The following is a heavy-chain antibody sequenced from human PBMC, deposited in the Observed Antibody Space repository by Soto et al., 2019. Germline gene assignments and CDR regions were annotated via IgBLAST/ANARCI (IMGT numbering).Heavy chain of an antibody. V-gene: IGHV4-34*01. CDR3: ARGGYSSSFYCYYGMDV. CDR2: INHSGST. D-gene: IGHD6-13*01. Sequence: QVQLQQWGAGLLKPSETLSLTCAVYGGSFSGYYWSWIRQPPGKGLEWIGEINHSGSTNYNPSLKSRVNISVETSKNQFSLKLSSVNAADTAVYYCARGGYSSSFYCYYGMDVWGQGTTVTVSS. CDR1: GGSFSGYY. J-gene: IGHJ6*02.